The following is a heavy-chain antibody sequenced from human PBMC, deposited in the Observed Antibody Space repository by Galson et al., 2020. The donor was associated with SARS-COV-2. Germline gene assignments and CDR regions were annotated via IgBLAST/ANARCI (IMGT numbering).Heavy chain of an antibody. D-gene: IGHD3-22*01. Sequence: SVKVSCKASGGTFSSYAISWVRQAPGQGLEWMGGIIPIFGTTNYAQKFQGRVTITADESTSTAYMELSSLRSEDTAVYYCARMYDSSGSKFDYWGQGTLVTVSS. CDR3: ARMYDSSGSKFDY. CDR1: GGTFSSYA. CDR2: IIPIFGTT. V-gene: IGHV1-69*13. J-gene: IGHJ4*02.